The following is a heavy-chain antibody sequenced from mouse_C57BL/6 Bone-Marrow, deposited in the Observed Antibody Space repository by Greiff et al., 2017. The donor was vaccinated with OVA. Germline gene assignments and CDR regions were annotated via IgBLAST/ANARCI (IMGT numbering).Heavy chain of an antibody. D-gene: IGHD1-1*01. V-gene: IGHV3-6*01. CDR3: ARDRTTVVATFRAMDY. CDR2: ISYDGSN. J-gene: IGHJ4*01. CDR1: GYSITSGYY. Sequence: EVKLQESGPGLVKPSQSLSLTCSVTGYSITSGYYWNWIRQFPGNKLEWMGYISYDGSNNYNPSLKNRISITRDTSKNQFFLKLNSVTTEDTATYYCARDRTTVVATFRAMDYWGQGTSVTVSS.